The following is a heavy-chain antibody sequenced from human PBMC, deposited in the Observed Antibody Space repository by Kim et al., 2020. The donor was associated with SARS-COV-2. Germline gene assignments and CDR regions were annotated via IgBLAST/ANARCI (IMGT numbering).Heavy chain of an antibody. D-gene: IGHD3-16*01. Sequence: ASVKVSCKVSGYTLTELSMHWVRQAPGKGLEWMGGFDPEDGETIYAQKFQGRVTMTEDTSTDTAYMELSSLRSEDTAVYYCATPRRLHLGIRVDAFDIWGQGTMVTVSS. V-gene: IGHV1-24*01. J-gene: IGHJ3*02. CDR3: ATPRRLHLGIRVDAFDI. CDR2: FDPEDGET. CDR1: GYTLTELS.